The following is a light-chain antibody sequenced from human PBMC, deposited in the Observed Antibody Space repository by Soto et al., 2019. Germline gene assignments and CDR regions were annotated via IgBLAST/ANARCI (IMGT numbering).Light chain of an antibody. CDR2: AAS. Sequence: EIVLTQSPGTLSLSPGERATLSCRASQSVSSSYLAWYQQKPGQAPRLLLFAASRRATGIPDTFSGSGSGTDSTLTISRLEPEDFAVYYCQVYGNSPMYTFGQGTKVDIK. J-gene: IGKJ2*01. V-gene: IGKV3-20*01. CDR3: QVYGNSPMYT. CDR1: QSVSSSY.